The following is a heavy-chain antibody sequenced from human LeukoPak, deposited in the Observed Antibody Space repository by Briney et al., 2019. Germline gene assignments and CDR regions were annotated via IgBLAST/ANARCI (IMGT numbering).Heavy chain of an antibody. J-gene: IGHJ4*02. CDR2: IYTSGST. Sequence: SETLSLTCTVSGGSISSYYWSWIRQPAGKGLEWIGRIYTSGSTNYNPSLKSRVTMSVDTSKNQFSLKLSSVTAADTAVYYCARELQWWVTMVRGSYYDYWGQGTLVTVPS. D-gene: IGHD3-10*01. CDR1: GGSISSYY. CDR3: ARELQWWVTMVRGSYYDY. V-gene: IGHV4-4*07.